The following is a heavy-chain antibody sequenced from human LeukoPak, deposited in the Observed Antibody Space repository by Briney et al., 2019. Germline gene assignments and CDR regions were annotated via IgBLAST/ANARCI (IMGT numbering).Heavy chain of an antibody. Sequence: PGGSLRLSCAASGFTVSSNYMSWVRQAPGKGLEWVSGISWNSGSIGYADSVKGRFTISRDNAKNSLYLQMNSLRAEDTALYYCAKGYSSGWDGFDYWGQGTLVTVSS. CDR3: AKGYSSGWDGFDY. CDR2: ISWNSGSI. J-gene: IGHJ4*02. CDR1: GFTVSSNY. D-gene: IGHD6-19*01. V-gene: IGHV3-9*01.